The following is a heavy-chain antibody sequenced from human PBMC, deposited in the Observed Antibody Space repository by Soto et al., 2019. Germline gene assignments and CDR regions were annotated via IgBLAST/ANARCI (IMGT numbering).Heavy chain of an antibody. V-gene: IGHV3-30-3*01. CDR3: ARSVDDAFDI. J-gene: IGHJ3*02. CDR1: GFTFSSYA. CDR2: ISYDGSNK. Sequence: QVQLVESGGGVVQPGRSLRLSCAASGFTFSSYAMHWVRQAPGKGLEWVAVISYDGSNKYYADSVKGRFTISRDNSKNTLYLQMNSLRAEDTAVYYCARSVDDAFDIWGQGTMVTVSS. D-gene: IGHD2-15*01.